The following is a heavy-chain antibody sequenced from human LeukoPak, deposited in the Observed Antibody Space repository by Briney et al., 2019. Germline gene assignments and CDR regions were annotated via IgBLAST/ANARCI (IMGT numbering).Heavy chain of an antibody. CDR3: ASAPGYSSSWYRSGYGMDV. CDR2: IYYSGST. Sequence: SETLSLTCTVSGGSISSYYWSWIRKPPGKGLEWIGYIYYSGSTNYNPSLKSRVTISVDTSKNQFSLKLSSVTAADTAVYYCASAPGYSSSWYRSGYGMDVWGQGTTVTVSS. D-gene: IGHD6-13*01. J-gene: IGHJ6*02. V-gene: IGHV4-59*01. CDR1: GGSISSYY.